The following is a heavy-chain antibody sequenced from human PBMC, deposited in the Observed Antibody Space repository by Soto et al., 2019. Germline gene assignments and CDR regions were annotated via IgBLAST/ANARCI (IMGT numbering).Heavy chain of an antibody. CDR2: INPNSGGT. V-gene: IGHV1-2*04. D-gene: IGHD5-12*01. CDR1: GYTFTGYY. J-gene: IGHJ4*02. Sequence: ASVKVSCKASGYTFTGYYMHWVRQAPGQGLEWMGWINPNSGGTNYAQKFQGWVTMTRDTSISTAYMELSRLRSDDTAVYYCARDGGYSVYSLYYFDYWGQGTLVTVSS. CDR3: ARDGGYSVYSLYYFDY.